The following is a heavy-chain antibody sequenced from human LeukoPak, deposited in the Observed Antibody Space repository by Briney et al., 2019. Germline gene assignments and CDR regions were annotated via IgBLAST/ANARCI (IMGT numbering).Heavy chain of an antibody. V-gene: IGHV1-8*01. CDR3: ARIAAPGNRRLNF. Sequence: GASVKVSCEASGYTFTTYDINWVRQAAGQGLEWMGWMNPNSGNTGNAQKFQGRVTMTRNTSIGAAYMELTSLTSEDTAVYFCARIAAPGNRRLNFWGQGTLVTVSS. CDR1: GYTFTTYD. D-gene: IGHD6-13*01. CDR2: MNPNSGNT. J-gene: IGHJ4*02.